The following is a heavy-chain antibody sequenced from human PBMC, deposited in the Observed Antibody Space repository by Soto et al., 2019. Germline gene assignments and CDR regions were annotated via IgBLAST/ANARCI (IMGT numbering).Heavy chain of an antibody. J-gene: IGHJ4*02. Sequence: QVQLQQWGAGLLKPSETLALTCAVYGWSFSGYYWTWIRQSPEKGLEWIGEVNHSRTTYYNPSLKPRVTISVHTPKNQFSLKMSSVTAADTAVYYCARGIGYCSSINCYSSRRLRFDSWGQGTLVTVSS. CDR1: GWSFSGYY. V-gene: IGHV4-34*01. D-gene: IGHD2-2*01. CDR2: VNHSRTT. CDR3: ARGIGYCSSINCYSSRRLRFDS.